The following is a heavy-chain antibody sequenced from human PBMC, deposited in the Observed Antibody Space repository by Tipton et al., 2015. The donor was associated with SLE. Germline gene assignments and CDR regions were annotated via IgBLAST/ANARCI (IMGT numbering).Heavy chain of an antibody. J-gene: IGHJ1*01. V-gene: IGHV3-30*04. CDR1: GFTFSSYA. Sequence: SLRLSCAASGFTFSSYAMERVRQAPGKGLEWVPLISYDGSNKYYADSVKGRFTISRDNAKNSLYLQMNNLRAEDTAVYYCARGPLSQGEGYFQHWGQGTLVTVSS. CDR2: ISYDGSNK. CDR3: ARGPLSQGEGYFQH.